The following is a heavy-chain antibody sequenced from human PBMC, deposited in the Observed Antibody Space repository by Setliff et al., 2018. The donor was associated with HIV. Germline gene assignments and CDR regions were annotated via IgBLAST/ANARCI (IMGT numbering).Heavy chain of an antibody. V-gene: IGHV1-58*02. CDR3: AADPDYYDSSGRDLRGAFDI. Sequence: SVKVSCKASGFTFTSSAMQWVRQARGQRLEWIGWIVVGSGNTNYAQKFQERVTITRDMSTSTAYMELSSLRSEETAVYHGAADPDYYDSSGRDLRGAFDIWGEGAMVTVSS. D-gene: IGHD3-22*01. CDR2: IVVGSGNT. J-gene: IGHJ3*02. CDR1: GFTFTSSA.